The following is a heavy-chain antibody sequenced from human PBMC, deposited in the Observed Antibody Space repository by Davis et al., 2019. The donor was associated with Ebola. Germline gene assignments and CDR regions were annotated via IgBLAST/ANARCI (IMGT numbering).Heavy chain of an antibody. D-gene: IGHD3-3*01. J-gene: IGHJ5*02. Sequence: SETLSLTCTVSGASISTSSFYWAWIRQPPGKGLEWIGTVYYSGSSYYNPSLKSRVTVSIDTSKNRFSLKLRSVTAADTAVYYCARSITIFGVVSILNWFDPWGQGTLVTVSS. CDR3: ARSITIFGVVSILNWFDP. V-gene: IGHV4-39*01. CDR2: VYYSGSS. CDR1: GASISTSSFY.